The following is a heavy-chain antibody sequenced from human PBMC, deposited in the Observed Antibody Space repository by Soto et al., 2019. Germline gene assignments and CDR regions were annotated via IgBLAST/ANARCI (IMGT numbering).Heavy chain of an antibody. J-gene: IGHJ6*03. CDR1: GFILSDCA. CDR3: ARDLSWGSNWYYYMDV. V-gene: IGHV3-48*01. D-gene: IGHD7-27*01. CDR2: ISSSSSVI. Sequence: EVQLVESGGGLVQPGGSLRLSCATSGFILSDCAMNWVRQAPGKGLGWVSYISSSSSVIDYADSVKGRFTVSRDNARNSLYLQMNSLRAEDTAVYYCARDLSWGSNWYYYMDVWGKGTTVTDSS.